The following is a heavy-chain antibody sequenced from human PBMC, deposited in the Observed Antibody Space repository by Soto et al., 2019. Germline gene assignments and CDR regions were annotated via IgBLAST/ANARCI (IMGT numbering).Heavy chain of an antibody. Sequence: ASETLSLTCTVSGSSISPFYWSWIRQPPGKGLEWIGYIYYTGSTKYNPSLKSRVTLSLGTSRNQLSLKVSSVTAADTAVYYCTRVGGYYGDYPNFDYWGPGTLVTVSS. D-gene: IGHD4-17*01. CDR1: GSSISPFY. J-gene: IGHJ4*02. CDR2: IYYTGST. CDR3: TRVGGYYGDYPNFDY. V-gene: IGHV4-59*01.